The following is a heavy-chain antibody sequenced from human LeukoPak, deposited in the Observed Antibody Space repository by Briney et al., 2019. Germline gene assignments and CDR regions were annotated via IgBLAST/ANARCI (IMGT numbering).Heavy chain of an antibody. CDR1: GFTFNSYW. D-gene: IGHD2-15*01. CDR3: ARGGYHHGFDI. CDR2: INSDGSDT. J-gene: IGHJ3*02. V-gene: IGHV3-74*01. Sequence: GXSLRLSCAASGFTFNSYWLHWVRQAPGKGLVWVSRINSDGSDTIYADSVRGRFTISRDNAKSTVYLQMNSLKAEDTAVYYCARGGYHHGFDIWGQGTMVTVSS.